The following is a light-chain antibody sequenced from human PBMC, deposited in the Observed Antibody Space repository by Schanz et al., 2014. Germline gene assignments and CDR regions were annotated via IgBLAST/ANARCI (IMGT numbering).Light chain of an antibody. V-gene: IGLV4-69*01. CDR3: ETWDTNTQV. CDR1: SGHSSYA. J-gene: IGLJ3*02. CDR2: LNSDGSH. Sequence: QPVLTQSPSASASLGASVKLTCTLSSGHSSYAIAWHQQQPEKGPRYLMRLNSDGSHSKGDGIPDRFSGSSSGAERYLTISNLQFEDEAEYYCETWDTNTQVFGGGTKLTVL.